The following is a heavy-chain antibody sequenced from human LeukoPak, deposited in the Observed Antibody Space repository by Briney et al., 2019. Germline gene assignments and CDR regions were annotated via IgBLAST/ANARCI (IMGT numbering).Heavy chain of an antibody. V-gene: IGHV3-23*01. J-gene: IGHJ4*02. CDR1: GFTFSSYA. CDR3: AKDHFVTSVIDF. CDR2: ISGSGGTT. D-gene: IGHD4-11*01. Sequence: GGSLRLSCAASGFTFSSYAMNWVRQAPGKGPEWVSGISGSGGTTYYADSVKGRFTISRDNSKNTLYLQMNSLRAEDTAVYYCAKDHFVTSVIDFWGQGTLVTDSS.